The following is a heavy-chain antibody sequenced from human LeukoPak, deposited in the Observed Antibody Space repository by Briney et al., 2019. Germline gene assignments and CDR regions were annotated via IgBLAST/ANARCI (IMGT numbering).Heavy chain of an antibody. V-gene: IGHV1-69*04. CDR3: ARTIAATTSAGFYFDH. CDR2: IIPILGIA. Sequence: SVKVSCKASGGTFSSYAISWVRQAPGQRLEWMGRIIPILGIANYAQKFQDRVTITADKSTSTAYMELSSLRSEDTAVYYCARTIAATTSAGFYFDHWGQGTLVAVSS. J-gene: IGHJ4*02. D-gene: IGHD6-13*01. CDR1: GGTFSSYA.